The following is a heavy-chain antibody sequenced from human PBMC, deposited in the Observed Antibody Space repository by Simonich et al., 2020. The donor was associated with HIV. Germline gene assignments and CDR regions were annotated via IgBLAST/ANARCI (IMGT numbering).Heavy chain of an antibody. Sequence: QVQLEQSGAAVKKPGASVKVSCKTSGYTFTNYYMHWVRQAPGQGLEWMGKINPRGDITTYAQNFKGRVTMTRDTSTSTVYMELSSLRSEDTAVYYCARGYSSSSYYLDFWGHGTLVTVSS. D-gene: IGHD6-13*01. J-gene: IGHJ4*01. CDR1: GYTFTNYY. CDR2: INPRGDIT. V-gene: IGHV1-46*01. CDR3: ARGYSSSSYYLDF.